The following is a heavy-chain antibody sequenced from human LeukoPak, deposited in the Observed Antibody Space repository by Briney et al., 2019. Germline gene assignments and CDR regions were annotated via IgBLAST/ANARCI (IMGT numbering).Heavy chain of an antibody. CDR2: IYYSGST. J-gene: IGHJ4*02. CDR3: ARVRIAAAGSGSGIDY. V-gene: IGHV4-59*01. D-gene: IGHD6-13*01. CDR1: GGSISSYY. Sequence: SETLSLTCTVSGGSISSYYWSWIRQPPGKGLEWIGYIYYSGSTNYNPSLKSRVTISVDMSKNQFSLKLSSVTAADTAVYYCARVRIAAAGSGSGIDYWGQGTLVTVSS.